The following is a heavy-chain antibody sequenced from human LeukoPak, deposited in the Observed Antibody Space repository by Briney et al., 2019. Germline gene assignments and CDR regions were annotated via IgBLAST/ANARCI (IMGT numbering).Heavy chain of an antibody. CDR3: ARGPRLVGATLNYYYYYYMDV. D-gene: IGHD1-26*01. V-gene: IGHV1-8*01. J-gene: IGHJ6*03. CDR1: GYTFTSYD. CDR2: MNPNSGNT. Sequence: ASVKVSCKASGYTFTSYDINWVRQATGQGLEWMGWMNPNSGNTGYAQKFQGRVTITRNTSISTAYMGLSSLRSEDTAVYYCARGPRLVGATLNYYYYYYMDVWGKGTTVTVSS.